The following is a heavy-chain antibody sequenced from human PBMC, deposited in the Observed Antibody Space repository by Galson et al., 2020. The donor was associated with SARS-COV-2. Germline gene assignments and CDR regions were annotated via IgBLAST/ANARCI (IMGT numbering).Heavy chain of an antibody. V-gene: IGHV3-33*01. D-gene: IGHD1-26*01. Sequence: GESLKISCEASGFTFNWNGMHWVRQAPGKGLEWVAAIWSDGRTKYYADTVKGRFTISRDNSKNTVFLQMSSLRAEDTAVYYCARVVVGAANGRDYFDFWGQGTLVTVSS. CDR3: ARVVVGAANGRDYFDF. J-gene: IGHJ4*02. CDR1: GFTFNWNG. CDR2: IWSDGRTK.